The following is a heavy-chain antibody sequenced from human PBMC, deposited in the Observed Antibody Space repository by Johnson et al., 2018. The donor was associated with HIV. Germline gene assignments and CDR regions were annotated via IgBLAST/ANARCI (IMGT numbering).Heavy chain of an antibody. CDR3: ARGGGYYTSDAFDI. CDR2: IKQDGSEK. J-gene: IGHJ3*02. Sequence: VQLVESGGGLVQPGGSLRLSCAASGFTFSRYWMSWVRQAPGKGLEWVANIKQDGSEKNYVDYVKGRFTFSRDNAKNSLYLQMNSLRAEDTAVYYCARGGGYYTSDAFDIWGQGTMVTVSS. V-gene: IGHV3-7*01. D-gene: IGHD3-3*01. CDR1: GFTFSRYW.